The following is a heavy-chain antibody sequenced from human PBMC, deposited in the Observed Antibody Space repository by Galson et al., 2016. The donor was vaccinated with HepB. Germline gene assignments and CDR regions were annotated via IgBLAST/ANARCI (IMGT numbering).Heavy chain of an antibody. Sequence: SLRLSCAASGFSFSFYGMHWVRQAPGKGLEWVADIWYDGAIKNYADSVKGRFTISRDNSKSTLYLQMNSLRAEDTAPYYCARDCCGQQVTNYYFAYCGQGTLVTVSS. CDR3: ARDCCGQQVTNYYFAY. J-gene: IGHJ4*02. CDR1: GFSFSFYG. V-gene: IGHV3-33*01. D-gene: IGHD2-21*01. CDR2: IWYDGAIK.